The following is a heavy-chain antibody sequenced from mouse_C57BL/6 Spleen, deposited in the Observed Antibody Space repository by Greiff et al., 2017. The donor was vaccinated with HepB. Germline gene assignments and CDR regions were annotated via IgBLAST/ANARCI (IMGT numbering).Heavy chain of an antibody. D-gene: IGHD2-3*01. Sequence: DVQLQESGPGLAKPSQTLSLTCSVTGYSITSDYWNWIRKFPGNKLEYMGYISYSGSTYYNPSLKSRISITRDTSKNQYYLQLNSVTTEDTATYYCARGRNYDGYYGGYFDVWGTGTTVTVSS. CDR2: ISYSGST. CDR1: GYSITSDY. V-gene: IGHV3-8*01. J-gene: IGHJ1*03. CDR3: ARGRNYDGYYGGYFDV.